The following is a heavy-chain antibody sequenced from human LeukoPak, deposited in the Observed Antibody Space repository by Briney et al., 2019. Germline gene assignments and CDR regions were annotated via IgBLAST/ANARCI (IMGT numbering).Heavy chain of an antibody. CDR1: GGTFSNYV. CDR3: ARSHSPAYYAPFDY. Sequence: SVKVSCKVSGGTFSNYVISWVRQAPGQGLEWMGGIIPVFGTPTYAQKFRDRVTITTDESTSTAHMEMSSLRSEDTAVYYCARSHSPAYYAPFDYWGQGTLVTVSS. CDR2: IIPVFGTP. D-gene: IGHD3-22*01. V-gene: IGHV1-69*05. J-gene: IGHJ4*02.